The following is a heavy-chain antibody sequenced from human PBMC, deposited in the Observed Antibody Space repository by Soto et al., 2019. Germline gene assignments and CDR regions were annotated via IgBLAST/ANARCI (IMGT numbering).Heavy chain of an antibody. CDR1: GFTFSSYG. D-gene: IGHD3-10*01. J-gene: IGHJ3*02. Sequence: GGSLRLSCAASGFTFSSYGMHWVRQAPGKGLEWVSYISSSGSTIYYADSVKGRFTISRDNAKNSLYLQMNSLRAEDTAVYYCAKDYGSGSYYSDAFDIWGQGTMVTVSS. V-gene: IGHV3-48*04. CDR2: ISSSGSTI. CDR3: AKDYGSGSYYSDAFDI.